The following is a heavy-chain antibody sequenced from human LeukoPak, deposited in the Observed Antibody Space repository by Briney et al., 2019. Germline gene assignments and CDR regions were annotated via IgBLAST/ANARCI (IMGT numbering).Heavy chain of an antibody. D-gene: IGHD4-17*01. J-gene: IGHJ4*02. CDR3: ARDADPYGDYSPFDY. Sequence: GASVKVSCKASGYTFTSYAMHWVRQAPGQRLEWMGWINADNGNTNYAQKLQGRVTMTTDTSTSTAYMELRSLRSDDTAVYYCARDADPYGDYSPFDYWGQGTLVTVSS. CDR2: INADNGNT. CDR1: GYTFTSYA. V-gene: IGHV1-3*01.